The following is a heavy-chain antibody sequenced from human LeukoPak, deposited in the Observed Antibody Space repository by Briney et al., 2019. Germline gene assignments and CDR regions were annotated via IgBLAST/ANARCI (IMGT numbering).Heavy chain of an antibody. CDR3: PRAQRGGSWYYFDY. Sequence: SETLSLTCAVYGGSFSGYYWSWIRQPAGKGLEWIGRIYTSGSTNYNPSLKSRVTLSVDTSKNQFSLKLSSVTAADTAVYYCPRAQRGGSWYYFDYWGQGTLVTVSS. D-gene: IGHD6-13*01. CDR1: GGSFSGYY. J-gene: IGHJ4*02. V-gene: IGHV4-59*10. CDR2: IYTSGST.